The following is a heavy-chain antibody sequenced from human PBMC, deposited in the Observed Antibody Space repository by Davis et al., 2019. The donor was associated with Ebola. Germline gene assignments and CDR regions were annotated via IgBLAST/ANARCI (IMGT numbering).Heavy chain of an antibody. J-gene: IGHJ4*02. Sequence: SETLSLTCTVSGGSISSYYWSWIRQPPGKGLEWIGYIYYSGSTNYNPSLKSRVTISVDTSKNQFSLQLNSVTAADTAIFYCASAPGRFLGWWDDSWGQGTLVSVSS. V-gene: IGHV4-59*12. CDR3: ASAPGRFLGWWDDS. D-gene: IGHD3-3*01. CDR1: GGSISSYY. CDR2: IYYSGST.